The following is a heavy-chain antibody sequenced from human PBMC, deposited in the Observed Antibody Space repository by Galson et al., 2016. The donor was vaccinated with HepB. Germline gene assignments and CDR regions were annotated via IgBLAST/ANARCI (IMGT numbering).Heavy chain of an antibody. CDR1: GFTFNTYA. D-gene: IGHD1-7*01. CDR3: ARDLKGDWNYISRTFDM. Sequence: SLRLSCAASGFTFNTYALHWVRQAPGKGLEWLALISYDGTNKFYADSVKGRFTVSRHGSTNTLYLHMNSLTTEDTGIYNCARDLKGDWNYISRTFDMWGHGTRVTVSS. CDR2: ISYDGTNK. V-gene: IGHV3-30*04. J-gene: IGHJ3*02.